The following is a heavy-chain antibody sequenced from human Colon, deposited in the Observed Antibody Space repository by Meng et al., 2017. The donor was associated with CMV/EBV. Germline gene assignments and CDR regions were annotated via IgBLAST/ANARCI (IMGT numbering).Heavy chain of an antibody. J-gene: IGHJ4*02. Sequence: ASVKVSCKASGYTFTRYDISWVRQAPGQGLEWMGGISGNNANTKYAQKFQGKVSSTIDTSTGTAYMELRGLTSDDTAVYYCARHLGTLGYCSGANCNPAIYWGQGTLVTVSS. CDR1: GYTFTRYD. CDR2: ISGNNANT. D-gene: IGHD2-15*01. CDR3: ARHLGTLGYCSGANCNPAIY. V-gene: IGHV1-18*01.